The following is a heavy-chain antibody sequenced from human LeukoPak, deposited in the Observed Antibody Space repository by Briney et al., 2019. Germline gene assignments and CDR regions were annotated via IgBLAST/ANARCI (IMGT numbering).Heavy chain of an antibody. D-gene: IGHD3-9*01. J-gene: IGHJ4*02. CDR2: INSDGINT. CDR1: GFTFSNYW. V-gene: IGHV3-74*01. Sequence: GGSLRLSCAASGFTFSNYWMHWVRQAPGKGLVWVSRINSDGINTSYADSVKGRFTISRDNAKNSLYLQMNSLRAEDTAVYYCARDTTYYDILTGLITLPFDYWGQGTLVTVSS. CDR3: ARDTTYYDILTGLITLPFDY.